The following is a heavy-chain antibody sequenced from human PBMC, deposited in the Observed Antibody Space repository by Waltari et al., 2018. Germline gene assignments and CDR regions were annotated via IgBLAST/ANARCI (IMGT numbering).Heavy chain of an antibody. V-gene: IGHV4-38-2*02. CDR2: IHHSGST. D-gene: IGHD3-3*01. Sequence: QVQLQESGPGLVKPSETLSLTCAVSGSSLISDYFWGWIRQSPGKGLEWIGSIHHSGSTYDNPSLKSRVTMSVDTSKNQFSLKVSSVTAADTAIYYCAREGTIGVRSFDYWGQGTLVTVSS. CDR3: AREGTIGVRSFDY. CDR1: GSSLISDYF. J-gene: IGHJ4*02.